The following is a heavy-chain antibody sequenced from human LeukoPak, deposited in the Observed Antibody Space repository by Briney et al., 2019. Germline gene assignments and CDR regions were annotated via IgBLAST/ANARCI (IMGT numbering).Heavy chain of an antibody. CDR1: GFTFSSYW. D-gene: IGHD2-15*01. CDR2: INSDGSST. V-gene: IGHV3-74*01. CDR3: ARALGYCSGGSSYSDAFDI. Sequence: GSLRLSCAASGFTFSSYWMHWVRQAPGKGLVWVSRINSDGSSTSYADSVRGRFSISRDNAKNSLYLQMNSLRAEDTAVYYCARALGYCSGGSSYSDAFDIWGQGTMVTVSS. J-gene: IGHJ3*02.